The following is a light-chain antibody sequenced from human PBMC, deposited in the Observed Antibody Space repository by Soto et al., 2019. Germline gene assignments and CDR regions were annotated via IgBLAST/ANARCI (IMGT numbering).Light chain of an antibody. CDR3: QHYSNWPPWT. V-gene: IGKV3-15*01. J-gene: IGKJ1*01. CDR1: QSVRIN. Sequence: EIVMTQSPATLSVSPGESTTLSCRASQSVRINLAWYQQKPGQAPRLLIYGASTMDTVIPAMFSGSGSGTEFTLTISSLQSEDFAVYYCQHYSNWPPWTFGQGNKVEV. CDR2: GAS.